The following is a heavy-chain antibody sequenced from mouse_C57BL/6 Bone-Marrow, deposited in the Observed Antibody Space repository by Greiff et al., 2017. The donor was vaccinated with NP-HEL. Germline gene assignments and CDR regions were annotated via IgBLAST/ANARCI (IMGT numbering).Heavy chain of an antibody. CDR2: INPNNGGT. V-gene: IGHV1-26*01. CDR3: ARGGNRITTVVAPDY. Sequence: EVQLQQSGPELVKPGASVKISCKASGYTFTDYYMNWVKQSHGKSLEWIGDINPNNGGTSYNQKFKGKATLTVDKSSSTAYMELRSLTSEDSAVYYCARGGNRITTVVAPDYWGQGTTLTVSS. D-gene: IGHD1-1*01. CDR1: GYTFTDYY. J-gene: IGHJ2*01.